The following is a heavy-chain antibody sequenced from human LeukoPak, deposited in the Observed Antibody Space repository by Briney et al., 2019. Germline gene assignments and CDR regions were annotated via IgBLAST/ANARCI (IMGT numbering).Heavy chain of an antibody. Sequence: SETLSLTCAVSGGSISSSNWWSWVRQPPGKGLEWIGEIYHSGSTNYNPSLKSRVTISVDKSKNQFSLKLSSVTAADTAVYYCAGGGADILTGSTTFDYWGQGTLVTVSS. CDR2: IYHSGST. J-gene: IGHJ4*02. D-gene: IGHD3-9*01. V-gene: IGHV4-4*02. CDR3: AGGGADILTGSTTFDY. CDR1: GGSISSSNW.